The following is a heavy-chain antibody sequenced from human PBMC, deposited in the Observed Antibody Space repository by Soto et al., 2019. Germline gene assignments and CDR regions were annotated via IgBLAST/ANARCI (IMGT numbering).Heavy chain of an antibody. CDR3: TIKIYGVDV. CDR2: ISAYNGNT. V-gene: IGHV1-18*01. D-gene: IGHD3-10*01. CDR1: GYTFTSYG. Sequence: ASVKVSCKASGYTFTSYGISWVRQAPGQGLEWMGWISAYNGNTNYAQKLQGRVTMTTDTSTSTAYMDPVDTATYYCTHRDSTIKIYGVDVWGQGTTVTVSS. J-gene: IGHJ6*02.